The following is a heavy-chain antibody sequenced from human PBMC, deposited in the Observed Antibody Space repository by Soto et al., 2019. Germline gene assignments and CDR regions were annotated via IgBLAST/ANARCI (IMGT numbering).Heavy chain of an antibody. CDR2: IWYDGSNK. V-gene: IGHV3-33*01. CDR1: GFTFSSYG. J-gene: IGHJ6*02. Sequence: PGGSLRLSCAASGFTFSSYGMHWVRQAPGKGLEWVAVIWYDGSNKYYADSVKGRFTISRDNSKNTLYLQMNSLRAEDTAVYYCARDRGSYPSYGMDVWGQGTTVTVSS. D-gene: IGHD1-26*01. CDR3: ARDRGSYPSYGMDV.